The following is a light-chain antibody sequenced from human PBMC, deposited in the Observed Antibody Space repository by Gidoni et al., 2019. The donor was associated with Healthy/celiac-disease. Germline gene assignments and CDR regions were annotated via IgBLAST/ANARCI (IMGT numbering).Light chain of an antibody. CDR1: SSDVGSYNY. V-gene: IGLV2-14*03. J-gene: IGLJ1*01. Sequence: SSLTPPSSVSGSPGRSITISCTGTSSDVGSYNYLSWYQQHPGKAPKLMIYDVSNRPSGVSHRFSGSKSGNTASLTSSRLQAEDEADYYCSSYTSSSTRKVFGTGTKVTVL. CDR3: SSYTSSSTRKV. CDR2: DVS.